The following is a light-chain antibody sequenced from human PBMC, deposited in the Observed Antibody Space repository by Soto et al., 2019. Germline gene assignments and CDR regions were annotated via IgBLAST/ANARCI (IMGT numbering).Light chain of an antibody. J-gene: IGKJ2*01. CDR3: QLYGTSPRT. V-gene: IGKV3-20*01. Sequence: EIVLTQSPGTLSLSPGEGTTLSCRASQSISSSYLAWYQQKPGQAPRLLIYGVSTRATGIPDRFSGSGSGTDFTLTISRLETEDFAVYYCQLYGTSPRTFGQGTNLEIK. CDR2: GVS. CDR1: QSISSSY.